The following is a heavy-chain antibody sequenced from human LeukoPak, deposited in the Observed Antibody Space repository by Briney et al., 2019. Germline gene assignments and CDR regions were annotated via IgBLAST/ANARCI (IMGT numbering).Heavy chain of an antibody. V-gene: IGHV3-7*03. J-gene: IGHJ4*02. D-gene: IGHD1-1*01. Sequence: GGSLRLSCAASGFTFGTYWMSWVRQAPGKGLEWVANIKQDGSEKDYVDSVKGRFTISRDNAKNSLYLQVNSLRVEDTAVYYCARDRARTGTTLLDYWGQGTLVIVSS. CDR1: GFTFGTYW. CDR2: IKQDGSEK. CDR3: ARDRARTGTTLLDY.